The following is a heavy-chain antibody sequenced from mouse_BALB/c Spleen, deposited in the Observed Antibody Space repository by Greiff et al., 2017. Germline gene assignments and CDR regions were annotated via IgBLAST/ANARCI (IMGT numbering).Heavy chain of an antibody. V-gene: IGHV3-2*02. D-gene: IGHD5-5*01. Sequence: EVMLVESGPGLVKPSQSLSLTCTVTGYSITSDYAWNWIRQFPGNKLEWMGYISYSGSTSYNPSLKSRISITRDTSKNQFFLQLNSVTTEDTATYYCARSRRYLFDYWGQGTTLTVSS. J-gene: IGHJ2*01. CDR2: ISYSGST. CDR1: GYSITSDYA. CDR3: ARSRRYLFDY.